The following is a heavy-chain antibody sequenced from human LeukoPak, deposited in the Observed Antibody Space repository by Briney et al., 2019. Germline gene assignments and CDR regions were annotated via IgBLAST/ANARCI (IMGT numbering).Heavy chain of an antibody. CDR2: LNPNSGGT. V-gene: IGHV1-2*02. Sequence: ASVKVSCKASGYTFTGYYMHWVRQAPGQGLEWMGWLNPNSGGTNYAQNFQGRVTMTRDTSISTAYMEVSRLTSDDTAVHYCASVYSSGWNFHYWGQGTLVTVSS. J-gene: IGHJ4*02. D-gene: IGHD6-19*01. CDR3: ASVYSSGWNFHY. CDR1: GYTFTGYY.